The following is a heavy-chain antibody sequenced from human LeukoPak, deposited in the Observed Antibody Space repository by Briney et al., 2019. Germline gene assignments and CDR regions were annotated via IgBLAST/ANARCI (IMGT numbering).Heavy chain of an antibody. Sequence: PSETLSLTCAVYGGSFSGYYWSWIRQPPGKGLEWIGEINHSGSTNYNPSLKSRVTISVDTSKNQFSLNLSSVTAADTAVYYCARDRFYDSGPLCDYWGQGILVTVSS. D-gene: IGHD5/OR15-5a*01. CDR2: INHSGST. CDR1: GGSFSGYY. V-gene: IGHV4-34*01. J-gene: IGHJ4*02. CDR3: ARDRFYDSGPLCDY.